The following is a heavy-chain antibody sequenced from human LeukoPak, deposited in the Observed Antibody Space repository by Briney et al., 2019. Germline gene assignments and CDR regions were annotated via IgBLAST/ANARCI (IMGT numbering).Heavy chain of an antibody. CDR3: ARDQRSYDILTGYYDAQVNWFDP. D-gene: IGHD3-9*01. J-gene: IGHJ5*02. V-gene: IGHV4-59*01. CDR1: DGSISSYY. CDR2: IYYSGNT. Sequence: SETLSLTCTVSDGSISSYYWTWIRQPPGKGLEWIGYIYYSGNTNYNPSLRSRVTISVDTSKNQFSLKLSSVTAADTAVYYCARDQRSYDILTGYYDAQVNWFDPWGQGTLVTVSS.